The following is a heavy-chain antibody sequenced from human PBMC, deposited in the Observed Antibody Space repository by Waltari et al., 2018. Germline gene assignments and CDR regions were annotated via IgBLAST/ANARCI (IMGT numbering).Heavy chain of an antibody. V-gene: IGHV3-7*01. J-gene: IGHJ4*02. CDR2: IKPDGGEK. CDR3: ARFGVEAGLDG. Sequence: EVQLVVSGGGLVRPGGSLRLSCAASGFTFSSDWMSWVRQAPGKGLEFVANIKPDGGEKFYVDSVKGRFTISRDNARNSLYLQMTSLRVEDTAVYYCARFGVEAGLDGWGQGTLVTVSS. CDR1: GFTFSSDW. D-gene: IGHD3-3*01.